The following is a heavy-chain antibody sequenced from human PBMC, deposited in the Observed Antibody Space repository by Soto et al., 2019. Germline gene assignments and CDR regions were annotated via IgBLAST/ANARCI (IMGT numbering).Heavy chain of an antibody. CDR2: ITASADGT. V-gene: IGHV3-23*01. J-gene: IGHJ4*02. CDR1: GFTFSTYA. CDR3: ANKATTSAYYTFDY. D-gene: IGHD3-3*01. Sequence: GGSLRLSCAASGFTFSTYAMSWVRQAPGKGLEWVSTITASADGTYYADSVEGRFTISRDNSKNTLYLLMNSLRAEDTAVYYCANKATTSAYYTFDYWGQGSLVTVSS.